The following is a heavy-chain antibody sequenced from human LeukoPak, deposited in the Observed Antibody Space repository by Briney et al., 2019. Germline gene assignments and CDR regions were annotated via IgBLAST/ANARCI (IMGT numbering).Heavy chain of an antibody. J-gene: IGHJ6*04. V-gene: IGHV4-34*01. D-gene: IGHD2-8*01. CDR3: ARERKKWMDG. CDR1: GGSFRGYY. CDR2: INHSGST. Sequence: PSETLSLTCAVYGGSFRGYYWSGLREPPGRGLEWLGEINHSGSTNYNPSLKRRVTISLDTSKNQFSLKLSSVPAADTAVYYCARERKKWMDGWGKGTTVTVSS.